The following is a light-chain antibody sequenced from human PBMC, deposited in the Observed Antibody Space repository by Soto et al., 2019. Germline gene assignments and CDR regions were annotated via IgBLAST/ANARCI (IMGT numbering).Light chain of an antibody. CDR1: QSISSK. Sequence: EIMLTQSPATLSVSPGERAPLSCWASQSISSKLAWYQQKPGQAPRLLIYDTSIRATGIPARFSGSGSGTEFTLTISSLQSEDFAIYYCKQYNTWASITFGQGTRLEI. CDR2: DTS. CDR3: KQYNTWASIT. J-gene: IGKJ5*01. V-gene: IGKV3-15*01.